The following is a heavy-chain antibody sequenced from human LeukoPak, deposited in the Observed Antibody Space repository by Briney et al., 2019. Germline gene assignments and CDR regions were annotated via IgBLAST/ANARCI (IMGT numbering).Heavy chain of an antibody. CDR1: GFTFSSYG. CDR2: IRDDGSNK. V-gene: IGHV3-30*02. CDR3: AKDYSKTSYYGSGTYYRPNWFDP. J-gene: IGHJ5*02. Sequence: GGSLRLSCAASGFTFSSYGMHWVRQAPGKGLEWVAFIRDDGSNKYYADSVKGRFTISRDNSKNTLYLQMNSLRAEDTAVYYCAKDYSKTSYYGSGTYYRPNWFDPWGQGTLVTVSS. D-gene: IGHD3-10*01.